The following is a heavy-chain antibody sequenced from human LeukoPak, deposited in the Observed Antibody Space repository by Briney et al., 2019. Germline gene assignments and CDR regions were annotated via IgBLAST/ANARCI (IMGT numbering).Heavy chain of an antibody. CDR3: ARVLSIVVVPGATFWFDP. D-gene: IGHD2-2*01. V-gene: IGHV4-34*01. J-gene: IGHJ5*02. Sequence: SETLSLTCAVYGGSFSGYYWSWIRQPPGKGLEWIADVNHSGSTNYNPSLKSRVTISVDTSKNQFPLKLSSVTAADTAVYHCARVLSIVVVPGATFWFDPWGQGTLVTVSS. CDR1: GGSFSGYY. CDR2: VNHSGST.